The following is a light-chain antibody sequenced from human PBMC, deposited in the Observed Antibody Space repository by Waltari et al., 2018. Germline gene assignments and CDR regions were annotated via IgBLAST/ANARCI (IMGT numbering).Light chain of an antibody. V-gene: IGKV2-28*01. CDR3: MQSLQALRT. J-gene: IGKJ2*01. Sequence: EIVMTQSPPSLPVTPGEPASISCRSSQSLLYINGYNYLDWYLQKPGQSPQLLVYLGSSRASGVPDRFSGSGSGTDFTLKISRVEAEDVGVYFCMQSLQALRTYGQGTRLEIK. CDR2: LGS. CDR1: QSLLYINGYNY.